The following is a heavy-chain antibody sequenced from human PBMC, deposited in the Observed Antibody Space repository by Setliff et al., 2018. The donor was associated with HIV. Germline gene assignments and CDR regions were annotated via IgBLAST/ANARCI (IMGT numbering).Heavy chain of an antibody. D-gene: IGHD7-27*01. Sequence: PSETLSLTCTVSGDSISGRFHWGRIRQPPGKGPEWIAIAHSSGNTYYNPSLESRVTIAVDMSKSQVSLNLTSVTAADTAVYYCARQAGTYWGFVYYMDVCGKGTTVTVSS. CDR3: ARQAGTYWGFVYYMDV. J-gene: IGHJ6*03. V-gene: IGHV4-39*01. CDR2: AHSSGNT. CDR1: GDSISGRFH.